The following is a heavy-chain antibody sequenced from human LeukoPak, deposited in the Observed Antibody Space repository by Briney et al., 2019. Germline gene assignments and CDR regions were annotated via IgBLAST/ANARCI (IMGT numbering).Heavy chain of an antibody. Sequence: ASVKVSCKASGGTFSSYAISWVRQAPGRGLEWMGGILPIFGTAHYAQKFQGRVTITADESTSTAYMELSSLRSEDTAVYYCARRESDYDSSGYLFYPRAYYFDYWGQGTLVTVSS. CDR3: ARRESDYDSSGYLFYPRAYYFDY. CDR2: ILPIFGTA. J-gene: IGHJ4*02. V-gene: IGHV1-69*13. CDR1: GGTFSSYA. D-gene: IGHD3-22*01.